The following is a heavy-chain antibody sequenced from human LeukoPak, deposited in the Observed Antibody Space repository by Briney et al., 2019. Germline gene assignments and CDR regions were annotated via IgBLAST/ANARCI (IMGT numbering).Heavy chain of an antibody. V-gene: IGHV3-53*05. Sequence: PGGSLRLSCAASGFTVNNNYMNWVRQAPGKGLEWISVICSGGRTYYADSVEGRFTISRDNSKNTVFLQMNSLRADDTAVYYCAREADFWSGQFDYWGQGTLVTVSS. J-gene: IGHJ4*02. D-gene: IGHD3-3*01. CDR3: AREADFWSGQFDY. CDR1: GFTVNNNY. CDR2: ICSGGRT.